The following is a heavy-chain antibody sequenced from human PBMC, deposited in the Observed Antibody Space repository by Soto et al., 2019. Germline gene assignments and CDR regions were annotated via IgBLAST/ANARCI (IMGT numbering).Heavy chain of an antibody. CDR1: GGDFKNYG. CDR3: ARDRESAMDRDQGANLYSYPMDV. J-gene: IGHJ6*02. Sequence: QVHLVQSGAEVKKPGSSVKVSCKASGGDFKNYGINWVRQAPGEGLDWMGGVIPIFGTANYAQKFQGRVTIIADESTSTAYIELSSLRSEDTAVYYCARDRESAMDRDQGANLYSYPMDVWGHGTTVTVSS. CDR2: VIPIFGTA. V-gene: IGHV1-69*19. D-gene: IGHD3-10*01.